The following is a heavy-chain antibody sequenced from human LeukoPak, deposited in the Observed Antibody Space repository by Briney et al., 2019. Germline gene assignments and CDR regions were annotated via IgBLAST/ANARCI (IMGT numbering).Heavy chain of an antibody. CDR3: AKDGGTALVDY. J-gene: IGHJ4*02. D-gene: IGHD1-26*01. V-gene: IGHV3-23*01. Sequence: PGGSLRLSCAASGFTFNNYAMSWVRQAPGKGLEWVSGISGSGSRTYYADSVKGRFTISRDNSKNTLYVQMNSPRAEDTAVYYCAKDGGTALVDYWGQGTLVTVSS. CDR1: GFTFNNYA. CDR2: ISGSGSRT.